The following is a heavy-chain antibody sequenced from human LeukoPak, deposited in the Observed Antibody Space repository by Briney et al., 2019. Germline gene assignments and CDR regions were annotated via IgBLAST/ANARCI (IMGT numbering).Heavy chain of an antibody. Sequence: SGTLSLTCAVSGGSISSSNWWSWVRQPPGKGLEWIGSIYDSGSTYYNPSLKSRVTISVDTSKNQFSLKLNSVTAADTAVYYCARHYGPWGQGTLVTVSS. CDR1: GGSISSSNW. CDR3: ARHYGP. CDR2: IYDSGST. J-gene: IGHJ5*02. V-gene: IGHV4-4*02. D-gene: IGHD3-16*01.